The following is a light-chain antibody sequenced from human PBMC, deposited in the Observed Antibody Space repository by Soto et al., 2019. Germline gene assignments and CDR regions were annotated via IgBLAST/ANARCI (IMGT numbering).Light chain of an antibody. CDR2: GAS. V-gene: IGKV3-20*01. Sequence: EIVVTQSPGTLSLSKGERATLSCRASQSVSSSYLAWYQQKPGQAPRLLIYGASSRATGIPARFSGSGSGTDFTLTISSLEPEDFAVYYCQQYDNSPLTFGGGTKVDIK. CDR3: QQYDNSPLT. CDR1: QSVSSSY. J-gene: IGKJ4*01.